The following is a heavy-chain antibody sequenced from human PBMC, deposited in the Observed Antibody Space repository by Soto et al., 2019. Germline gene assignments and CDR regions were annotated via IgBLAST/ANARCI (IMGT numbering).Heavy chain of an antibody. D-gene: IGHD3-3*01. CDR2: INAGNGNT. V-gene: IGHV1-3*01. J-gene: IGHJ4*02. CDR1: GYTFTSYA. CDR3: ARGRITMFGVGISSNFDY. Sequence: ASVKVSCKASGYTFTSYAMHWVRQAPGQRLEWMGWINAGNGNTKYSQKFQGRVTITRDTSASTAYMELSSLRSEDTAVYYCARGRITMFGVGISSNFDYWGQGTLATVSS.